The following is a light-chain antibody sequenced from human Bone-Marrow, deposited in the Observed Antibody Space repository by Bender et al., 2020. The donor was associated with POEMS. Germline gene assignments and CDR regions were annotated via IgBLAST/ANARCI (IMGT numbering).Light chain of an antibody. CDR2: GNS. CDR1: SSNIGAGYD. CDR3: SSWDDSLSGWV. Sequence: QSVLTQPPSVSGAPGQRVTISCTGSSSNIGAGYDVHWYQQHPGTAPKLLIYGNSNRPSGVPDRFSGSKSGTSASLAISDIQSEDEGDYYCSSWDDSLSGWVFGGGTKLTVL. J-gene: IGLJ3*02. V-gene: IGLV1-40*01.